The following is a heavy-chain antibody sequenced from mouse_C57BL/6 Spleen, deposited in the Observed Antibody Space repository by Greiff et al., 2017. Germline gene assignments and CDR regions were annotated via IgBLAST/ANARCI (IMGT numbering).Heavy chain of an antibody. CDR1: GYTFTSYW. V-gene: IGHV1-53*01. CDR2: INPSNGGT. J-gene: IGHJ4*01. D-gene: IGHD1-1*01. Sequence: VQLQQPGTELVKPGASVKLSCKASGYTFTSYWMHWVKQRPGQGLEWIGNINPSNGGTNYNEKFKSKATLTVDKSSSPAYMQLSSLTYEDSAVYYCARSPYYYGSYYAMDYWGQGTSVTVSS. CDR3: ARSPYYYGSYYAMDY.